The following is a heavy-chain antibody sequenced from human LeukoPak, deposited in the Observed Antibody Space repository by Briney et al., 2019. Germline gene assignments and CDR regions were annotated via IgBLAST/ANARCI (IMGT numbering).Heavy chain of an antibody. J-gene: IGHJ4*02. CDR1: GGSFSGYY. CDR2: INHSGST. V-gene: IGHV4-34*01. Sequence: SETLSLTCAVYGGSFSGYYWSGLRQPPGKGLEWIGEINHSGSTNYNPSLKSRVTISVDTSKNQFSLKLSSGTSADTAVYYCASGVIRITLIVVARFAYWGQGTLVPVSS. D-gene: IGHD3-22*01. CDR3: ASGVIRITLIVVARFAY.